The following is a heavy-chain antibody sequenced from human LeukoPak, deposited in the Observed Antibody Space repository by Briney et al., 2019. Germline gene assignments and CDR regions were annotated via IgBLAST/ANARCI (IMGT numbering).Heavy chain of an antibody. J-gene: IGHJ4*02. CDR1: GFTFSSYW. D-gene: IGHD6-6*01. V-gene: IGHV3-74*01. CDR3: AKGGSSQPNYFNY. Sequence: GGSLRLSCAASGFTFSSYWMHWVRQAPGKGLVWVSRINSDGSSTSYADSVKGRFTISRGNSKNTLYVQMNSLRAEDTAVYYCAKGGSSQPNYFNYWGQGTLVTVSS. CDR2: INSDGSST.